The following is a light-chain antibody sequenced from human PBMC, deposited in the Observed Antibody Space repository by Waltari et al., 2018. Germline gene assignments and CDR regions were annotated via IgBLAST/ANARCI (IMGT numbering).Light chain of an antibody. CDR1: QSVSRT. Sequence: EIVMTQSPATLSVSPGERATLPSRARQSVSRTLAWYQQKPGQPPRLLIYGASTRATATPARFSGSGSGTEFTLAISSLQSEDFAVYYCQQYYEWPLTFGGGTKVEIK. CDR2: GAS. V-gene: IGKV3D-15*01. J-gene: IGKJ4*01. CDR3: QQYYEWPLT.